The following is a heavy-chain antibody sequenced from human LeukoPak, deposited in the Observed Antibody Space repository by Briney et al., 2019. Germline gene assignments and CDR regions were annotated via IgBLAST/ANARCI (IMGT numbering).Heavy chain of an antibody. CDR3: ARGGGCSGGSCYSGPGGY. J-gene: IGHJ4*02. CDR1: GGSISSYY. Sequence: PSETLSLTCTVSGGSISSYYWSWIRQPPGKGLEWIGEINHSGSTNYNPSLKSRVTISVDTSKNQFSLKLSSVTAADTAVYYCARGGGCSGGSCYSGPGGYWGQGTLVTVSS. D-gene: IGHD2-15*01. V-gene: IGHV4-34*01. CDR2: INHSGST.